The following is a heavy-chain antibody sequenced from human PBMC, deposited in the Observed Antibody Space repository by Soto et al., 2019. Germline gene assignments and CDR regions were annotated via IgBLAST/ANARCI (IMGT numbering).Heavy chain of an antibody. CDR1: GFTFSSYW. J-gene: IGHJ6*03. V-gene: IGHV3-74*01. D-gene: IGHD4-17*01. CDR3: ARGTVTTDYYYYMDV. CDR2: INSDGSST. Sequence: GGSLRLSCAASGFTFSSYWMHWVRQAPGRGLVWVSRINSDGSSTSYADSVKGRFTISRDNAKNTLYLQMNSLRAEDTAVYYCARGTVTTDYYYYMDVWGKGTTVTVSS.